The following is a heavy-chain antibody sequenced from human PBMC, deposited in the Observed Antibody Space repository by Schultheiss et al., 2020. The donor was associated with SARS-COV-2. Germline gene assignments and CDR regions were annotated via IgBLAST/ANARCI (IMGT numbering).Heavy chain of an antibody. Sequence: SQTLSLTCAVSGYSISSYYWSWIRQPPGKGLEWIGYIYYSGSTNYNPSLKSRVTISVDTSKNQFSLKLSSVTAADTAVYYCARVTRGFDPWGQGTLVTVSS. J-gene: IGHJ5*02. V-gene: IGHV4-59*01. CDR1: GYSISSYY. CDR3: ARVTRGFDP. CDR2: IYYSGST.